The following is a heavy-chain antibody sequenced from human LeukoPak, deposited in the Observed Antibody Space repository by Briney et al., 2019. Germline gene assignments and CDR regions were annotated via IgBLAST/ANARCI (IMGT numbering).Heavy chain of an antibody. CDR3: ARGRGSSFDY. J-gene: IGHJ4*02. CDR2: INHSGST. CDR1: GGSFSGYY. D-gene: IGHD1-26*01. Sequence: PSETLSLTCAVYGGSFSGYYWSWIRQPPGKGLEWIGEINHSGSTNYNPSLKSRVTISVDTSKNQFSLKLSSVTAADTAVYYCARGRGSSFDYWGQGTLVTAST. V-gene: IGHV4-34*01.